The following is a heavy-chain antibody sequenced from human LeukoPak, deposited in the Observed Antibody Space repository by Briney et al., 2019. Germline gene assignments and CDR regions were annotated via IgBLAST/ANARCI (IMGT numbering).Heavy chain of an antibody. J-gene: IGHJ4*02. CDR2: IYYSGST. CDR1: GGSISSSSYY. CDR3: ARHYYGSGSYLDY. D-gene: IGHD3-10*01. Sequence: SETLSLTCTVSGGSISSSSYYWGWIRQPPGTGLEWIGSIYYSGSTYYNPSLKSRVTISVDTSKNQFSLKLSSVTAADTAVYYCARHYYGSGSYLDYWGQGTLVTVSS. V-gene: IGHV4-39*01.